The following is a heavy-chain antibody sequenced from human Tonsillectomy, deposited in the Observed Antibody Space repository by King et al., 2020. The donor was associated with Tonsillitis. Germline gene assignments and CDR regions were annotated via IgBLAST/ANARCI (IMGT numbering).Heavy chain of an antibody. Sequence: QVQLVESGGGVVQPGRSLRLSCAASGFTFSSYGMHWVRQAPGKGLEWVAVISYDGSNKYYADSVKGRFTISRDNSKNTLYLQMNSLRAEDTAVYYCAKVRGYYDSSGYSAIDYWGQGTLVTVSS. CDR2: ISYDGSNK. D-gene: IGHD3-22*01. CDR1: GFTFSSYG. V-gene: IGHV3-30*18. J-gene: IGHJ4*02. CDR3: AKVRGYYDSSGYSAIDY.